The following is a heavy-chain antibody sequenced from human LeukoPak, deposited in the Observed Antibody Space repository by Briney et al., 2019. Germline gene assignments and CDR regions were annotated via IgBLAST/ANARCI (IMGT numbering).Heavy chain of an antibody. CDR1: GFTFSDYA. V-gene: IGHV3-23*01. Sequence: GGSLRLSCAASGFTFSDYAMSWVRQAPGKGLEWVSAVTNSGDTTYYADSVKGRFTISRDNSKNTLYLQMNSLRAEDTAVYYCARAGRSHIGFDPWGQGTLVTVSS. J-gene: IGHJ5*02. CDR2: VTNSGDTT. D-gene: IGHD2-15*01. CDR3: ARAGRSHIGFDP.